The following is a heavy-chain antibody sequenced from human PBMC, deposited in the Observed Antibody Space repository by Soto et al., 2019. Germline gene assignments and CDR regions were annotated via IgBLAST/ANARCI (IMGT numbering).Heavy chain of an antibody. CDR2: IYPIDSDT. D-gene: IGHD3-10*01. CDR1: GYNINNYW. Sequence: GETQKISSKGSGYNINNYWNGWVRQMHGIGLEWLGFIYPIDSDTRYSPSFQGQVTISADKSISTAYLQWSSLKASDTAMYYCARHVYFGSGSYYMDYWGPGTLVTVSS. CDR3: ARHVYFGSGSYYMDY. V-gene: IGHV5-51*01. J-gene: IGHJ4*02.